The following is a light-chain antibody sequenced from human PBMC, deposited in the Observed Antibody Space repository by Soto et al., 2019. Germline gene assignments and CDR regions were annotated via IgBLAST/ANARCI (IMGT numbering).Light chain of an antibody. V-gene: IGKV3-20*01. J-gene: IGKJ5*01. CDR1: QSVSSSN. Sequence: EIVLTQSPGTLSLSRGERATLSCRASQSVSSSNLAWYQQKPGQAPRLLIYGTSSRATGIPDRFSGSGSGTAFTLTISRLEPEDFAVYYCQEYGSSPITFGQGTRLEIK. CDR3: QEYGSSPIT. CDR2: GTS.